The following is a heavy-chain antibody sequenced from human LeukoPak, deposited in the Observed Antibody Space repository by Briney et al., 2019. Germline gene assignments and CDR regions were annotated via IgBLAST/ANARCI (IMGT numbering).Heavy chain of an antibody. J-gene: IGHJ3*02. Sequence: GGSLRLSCVGSQFSFSKNWMHWVRQAPGKGLMWVARINSDGNVTDYTDSVKGRFAISRDNAKNTLFLQMNSLRAEDTALFYCVREVGAPGSFDIWGQGTLVTVSS. CDR1: QFSFSKNW. CDR3: VREVGAPGSFDI. CDR2: INSDGNVT. D-gene: IGHD1-26*01. V-gene: IGHV3-74*01.